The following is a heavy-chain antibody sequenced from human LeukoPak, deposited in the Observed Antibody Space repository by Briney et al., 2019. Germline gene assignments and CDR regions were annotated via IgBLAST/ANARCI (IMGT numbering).Heavy chain of an antibody. CDR3: AKGKYDSSGYYYHGGADY. CDR2: ISGSGGST. V-gene: IGHV3-23*01. Sequence: PGGSLRLSCAASGFTFSSYAMNWVRQAPGKGLEWVSAISGSGGSTYHADSVKGRFTISRDNSKNTLYLQMNSLKAEDTAVYYCAKGKYDSSGYYYHGGADYWGQGTLVTVSS. J-gene: IGHJ4*02. CDR1: GFTFSSYA. D-gene: IGHD3-22*01.